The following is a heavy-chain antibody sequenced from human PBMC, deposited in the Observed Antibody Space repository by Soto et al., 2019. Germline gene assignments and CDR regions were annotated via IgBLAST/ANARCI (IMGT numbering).Heavy chain of an antibody. J-gene: IGHJ4*02. D-gene: IGHD3-10*01. CDR3: AKDLDHYYYGSGSYPY. Sequence: GWSLRLSCAASGFTFSSYAMSWVRQAPGKGLEWVSAISGSGGSTYYADSVKGRFTISRDNSKNTLYLQMNSLRAEDTAVYYCAKDLDHYYYGSGSYPYWGQGTLVTVSS. CDR2: ISGSGGST. V-gene: IGHV3-23*01. CDR1: GFTFSSYA.